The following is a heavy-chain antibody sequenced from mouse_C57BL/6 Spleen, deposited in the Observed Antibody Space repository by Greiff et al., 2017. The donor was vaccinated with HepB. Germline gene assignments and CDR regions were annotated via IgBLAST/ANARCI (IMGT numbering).Heavy chain of an antibody. CDR2: IWWDDDK. D-gene: IGHD1-1*01. CDR1: GFSLSTFGMG. J-gene: IGHJ4*01. CDR3: ARDYYGSSSLYYAMDY. Sequence: QVTLKVSGPGILQPSQTLSLTCSFSGFSLSTFGMGVGWIRQPSGKGLEWLAHIWWDDDKYYNPALKSRLTISKDTSKNQVFLKIANVDTADTATYYCARDYYGSSSLYYAMDYWGQGTSVTVSS. V-gene: IGHV8-8*01.